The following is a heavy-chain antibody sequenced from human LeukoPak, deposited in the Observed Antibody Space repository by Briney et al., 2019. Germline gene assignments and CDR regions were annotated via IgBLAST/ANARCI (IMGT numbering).Heavy chain of an antibody. CDR2: VSENGDGR. CDR3: ATGWTTFHY. V-gene: IGHV3-23*01. D-gene: IGHD1-1*01. J-gene: IGHJ4*02. Sequence: PGGSLRLSCVPFGFIFNHYAMSWVRQASGEGLEWVASVSENGDGRRYPDSVKGRFTISRDNSKKTVRMAVNSLRVEDPTTYYCATGWTTFHYWGQGALVSVSS. CDR1: GFIFNHYA.